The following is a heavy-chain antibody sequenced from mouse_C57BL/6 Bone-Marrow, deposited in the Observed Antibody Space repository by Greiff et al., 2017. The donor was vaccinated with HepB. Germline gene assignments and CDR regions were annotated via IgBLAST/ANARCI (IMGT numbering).Heavy chain of an antibody. Sequence: EVMLVESGPELVKPGDSVKISCKASGYSFTGYFMNWVMQSHGKSLEWIGRINPYNGDTFYNQKFKGKATLTVDKSSSTAHMELRSLTSEDSAVYYSARTGYGRTWFAYWGQGTLVTVSA. J-gene: IGHJ3*01. CDR2: INPYNGDT. CDR1: GYSFTGYF. CDR3: ARTGYGRTWFAY. V-gene: IGHV1-20*01. D-gene: IGHD1-1*01.